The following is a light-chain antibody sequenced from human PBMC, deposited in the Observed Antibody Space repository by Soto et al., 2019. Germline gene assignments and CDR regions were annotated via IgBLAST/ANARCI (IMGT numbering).Light chain of an antibody. CDR2: GPS. Sequence: EIVLTQSPGTLSLSPGERATLSCRASQSVSSSYLAWYQQKPGQGPRLLIHGPSRRATGIPDRFSASGSGTDFTLTISRLEPEDFAVYYCQQYGSSPQTFGQGTKVDI. V-gene: IGKV3-20*01. CDR3: QQYGSSPQT. CDR1: QSVSSSY. J-gene: IGKJ1*01.